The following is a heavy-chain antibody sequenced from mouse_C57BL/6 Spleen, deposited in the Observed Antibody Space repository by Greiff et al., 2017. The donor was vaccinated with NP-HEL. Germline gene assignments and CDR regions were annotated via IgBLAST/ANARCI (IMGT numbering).Heavy chain of an antibody. CDR3: ASTVVADGYAMDY. J-gene: IGHJ4*01. D-gene: IGHD1-1*01. Sequence: QVQLKQPGAELVRPGTSVKLSCKASVYTFTSYWMHWVKQRPGQGLEWIGVIDPSDSYTNYNQKFKGKATLTVDTSSSTAYMQLSSLTSEDSAVYYCASTVVADGYAMDYWGQGTSVTVSS. CDR1: VYTFTSYW. V-gene: IGHV1-59*01. CDR2: IDPSDSYT.